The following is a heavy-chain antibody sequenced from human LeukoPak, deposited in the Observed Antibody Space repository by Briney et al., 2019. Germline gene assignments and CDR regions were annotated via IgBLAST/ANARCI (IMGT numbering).Heavy chain of an antibody. J-gene: IGHJ6*02. CDR1: GFTFNRYD. CDR3: ARAEGRDGYNYYYYGMDV. D-gene: IGHD5-24*01. CDR2: IGTAGDT. Sequence: GGSLRLSCAASGFTFNRYDIHWVGQPTGKRLEWVSTIGTAGDTYYLGSVKGRFTISRDNAKKSTYLQMNSLRAGDTALYYCARAEGRDGYNYYYYGMDVWGQGTKVIVS. V-gene: IGHV3-13*01.